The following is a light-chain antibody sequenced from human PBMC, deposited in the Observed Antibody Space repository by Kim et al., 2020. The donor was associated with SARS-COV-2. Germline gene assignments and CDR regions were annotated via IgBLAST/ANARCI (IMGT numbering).Light chain of an antibody. CDR3: SSYTSSSTFEV. CDR1: SSDVGGYNY. Sequence: QSALTQPASVSGSPGQSITISCTGTSSDVGGYNYVSWYQPHPGKAPKLMIYDVSKRPSGVSNRFSGSKSGNTASLTISGLQAEDEADYYCSSYTSSSTFEVFGGGTQLTVL. J-gene: IGLJ3*02. CDR2: DVS. V-gene: IGLV2-14*01.